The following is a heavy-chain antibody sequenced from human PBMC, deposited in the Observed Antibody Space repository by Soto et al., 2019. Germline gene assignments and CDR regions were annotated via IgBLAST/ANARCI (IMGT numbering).Heavy chain of an antibody. CDR3: ARQGYSFGYDY. J-gene: IGHJ4*02. CDR1: ENSFTTYW. V-gene: IGHV5-51*01. D-gene: IGHD5-18*01. Sequence: GESLKISCHGSENSFTTYWIAWVRQMPGKGLEWMGIIYPGDSDTRYSPSFQGQVTISADKSISTAYLQWSSLKASDTAMYYCARQGYSFGYDYRGLRTLVTVSS. CDR2: IYPGDSDT.